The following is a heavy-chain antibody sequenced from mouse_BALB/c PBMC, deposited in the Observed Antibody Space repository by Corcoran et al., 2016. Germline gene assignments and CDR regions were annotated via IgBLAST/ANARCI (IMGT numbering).Heavy chain of an antibody. CDR1: GYTFTSYV. CDR2: INPYNDGT. V-gene: IGHV1S136*01. J-gene: IGHJ2*01. CDR3: ARVRNGYYADY. Sequence: EVQLQQSGPELVKPGDSVQMSCKASGYTFTSYVMHWVKQKPGQGLEWIGYINPYNDGTKYNEKFKGKATLTSDKSSSTAYMELSSLTSEDSAVYYCARVRNGYYADYWGQGTTLTVS. D-gene: IGHD2-3*01.